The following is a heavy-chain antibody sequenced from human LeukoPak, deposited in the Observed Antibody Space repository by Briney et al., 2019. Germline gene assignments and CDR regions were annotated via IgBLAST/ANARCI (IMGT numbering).Heavy chain of an antibody. V-gene: IGHV1-46*01. CDR2: INPSGGST. J-gene: IGHJ4*02. CDR1: GYTFTSYY. Sequence: ASVKVSCKASGYTFTSYYMHWVRQAPGQGLEWMGIINPSGGSTSYAQKFQGRVTMTRDMSTSTGYMELRSLRSDDTAVYYCARDKDLGAVAGTFDYWGQGTLVTVSS. CDR3: ARDKDLGAVAGTFDY. D-gene: IGHD6-19*01.